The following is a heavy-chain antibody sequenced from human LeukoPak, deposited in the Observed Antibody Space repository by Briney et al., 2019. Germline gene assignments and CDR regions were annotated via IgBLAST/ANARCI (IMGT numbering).Heavy chain of an antibody. CDR2: INPNSGGT. V-gene: IGHV1-2*02. Sequence: GASVKVSCKASGYTFSGYYIHWVRQAPGQGLEWMGWINPNSGGTKYAQKFQGRVTMTRDTSISTAYMELSSLRSEDTAVYYCARDNSVGDYAWWFDPWGQGTLVTVSS. CDR1: GYTFSGYY. CDR3: ARDNSVGDYAWWFDP. J-gene: IGHJ5*02. D-gene: IGHD1-26*01.